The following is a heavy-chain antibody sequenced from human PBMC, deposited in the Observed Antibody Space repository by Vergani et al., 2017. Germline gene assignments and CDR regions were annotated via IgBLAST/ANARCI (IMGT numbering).Heavy chain of an antibody. V-gene: IGHV4-31*03. J-gene: IGHJ2*01. CDR3: ARGKGGWYSPGYWYFDL. D-gene: IGHD6-19*01. CDR1: GGSISSGGYY. CDR2: IYYSGST. Sequence: QVQLQESGPGLVKPSQTLSLTCTVSGGSISSGGYYWSWIRQHPGKGLEWIGYIYYSGSTYYNPSLKSRVTISVDTSKNQFSLKLSSVTAADTAVYYCARGKGGWYSPGYWYFDLWGRGTLVTVSS.